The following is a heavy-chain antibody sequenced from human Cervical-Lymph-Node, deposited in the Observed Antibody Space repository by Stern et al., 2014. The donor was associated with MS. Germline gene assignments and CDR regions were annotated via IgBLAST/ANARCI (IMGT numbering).Heavy chain of an antibody. CDR2: IKEEGSEP. J-gene: IGHJ5*02. CDR3: ARGSDT. CDR1: GFTFSSYW. D-gene: IGHD2-15*01. V-gene: IGHV3-7*01. Sequence: EMQLVESGGGLVQPGGSLRLSCAASGFTFSSYWMNWVRQAPGKGLEGVAYIKEEGSEPYYVESGKGRFTISRDNAKNSLYLQMNSLRAEDTAVYYCARGSDTWGQGTLVTVSS.